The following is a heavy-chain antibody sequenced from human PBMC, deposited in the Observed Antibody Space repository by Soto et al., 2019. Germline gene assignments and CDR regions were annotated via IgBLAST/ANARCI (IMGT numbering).Heavy chain of an antibody. J-gene: IGHJ3*02. V-gene: IGHV4-30-2*01. CDR1: GGSINSGYYS. D-gene: IGHD3-22*01. Sequence: SETLSLTCTVSGGSINSGYYSWTWIRQPPGKGLEWIGYIYHTGTTYYNTSLKSRVTISVDRSKNQFSLKLSSVTAADTAMYYCATFRSGYYQTDAFDIWGQGTMVT. CDR3: ATFRSGYYQTDAFDI. CDR2: IYHTGTT.